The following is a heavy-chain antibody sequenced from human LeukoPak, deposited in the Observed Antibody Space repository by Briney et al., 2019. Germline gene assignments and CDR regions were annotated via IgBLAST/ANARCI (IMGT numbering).Heavy chain of an antibody. CDR1: GFTFSSHA. CDR2: ISGSGYST. Sequence: GGSLRLSCAASGFTFSSHAMSWVRQAPGKGLGWVASISGSGYSTYYADSVKGRFTISTDNSKNTVFLHMNSSRAEDTAVYYCAKATYSSSWNLYFDFWGQGTLVTVSS. V-gene: IGHV3-23*01. J-gene: IGHJ4*02. CDR3: AKATYSSSWNLYFDF. D-gene: IGHD6-13*01.